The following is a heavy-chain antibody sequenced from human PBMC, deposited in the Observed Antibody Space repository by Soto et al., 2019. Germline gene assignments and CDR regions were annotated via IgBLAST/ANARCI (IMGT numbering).Heavy chain of an antibody. CDR2: IKSKTAGGTT. V-gene: IGHV3-15*01. Sequence: PGGSLRLSCAASEFTFTNAWMSWVRQAPGKGLEWVGRIKSKTAGGTTDCAAPVQGRFTISRDESRNTLYLQMNSLKTEDTAVYYCTSLYYGHWGQGTLVTVSS. CDR1: EFTFTNAW. CDR3: TSLYYGH. D-gene: IGHD4-17*01. J-gene: IGHJ4*02.